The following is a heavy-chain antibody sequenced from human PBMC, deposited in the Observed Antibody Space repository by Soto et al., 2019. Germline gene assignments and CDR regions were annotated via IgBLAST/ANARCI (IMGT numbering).Heavy chain of an antibody. CDR1: GGTFSSYT. CDR2: IIPILGIA. V-gene: IGHV1-69*02. CDR3: ADLVVADPGVDV. J-gene: IGHJ6*04. Sequence: QVQLVQSGAEVKKPGSSVKVSCKASGGTFSSYTISWVRQAPGQGLEWMGRIIPILGIANYAQKFQGRVTLTAHKSTSTAYMELSRLRSEDTAVYYCADLVVADPGVDVWGKGSTVTVSS. D-gene: IGHD2-15*01.